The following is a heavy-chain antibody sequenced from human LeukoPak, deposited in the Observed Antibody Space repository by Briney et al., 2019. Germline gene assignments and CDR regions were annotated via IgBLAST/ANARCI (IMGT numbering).Heavy chain of an antibody. V-gene: IGHV4-59*12. CDR2: IYYSGST. D-gene: IGHD5-18*01. CDR1: GGSISSYY. J-gene: IGHJ4*02. Sequence: SETLSLTCTVSGGSISSYYWSWIRQPPGKGLEWIGYIYYSGSTNYNPSLKSRVTISVETSKNQFSLKLSSATAADTAVYYCARVGYSYGYSENFDFWGQGTLVTVSS. CDR3: ARVGYSYGYSENFDF.